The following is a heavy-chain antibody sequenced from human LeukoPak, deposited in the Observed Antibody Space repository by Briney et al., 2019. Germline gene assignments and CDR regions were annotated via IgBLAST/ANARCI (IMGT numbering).Heavy chain of an antibody. CDR3: AKGPVSGSRSPLDY. Sequence: HPSETLSLTCTVSGGSISSDGYYWSWIRQAPGKGLEWVAGISYDGSNKYYVDSVKGRFTISRDNSKNTLYLEMISLRIEDTAVYYCAKGPVSGSRSPLDYWGQGTLVTASS. J-gene: IGHJ4*02. CDR1: GGSISSDG. CDR2: ISYDGSNK. D-gene: IGHD1-26*01. V-gene: IGHV3-30*18.